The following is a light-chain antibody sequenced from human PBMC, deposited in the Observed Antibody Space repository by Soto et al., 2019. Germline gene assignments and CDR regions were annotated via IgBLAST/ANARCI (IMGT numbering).Light chain of an antibody. CDR3: SSFAGNNNLV. CDR1: SSDVGGYNY. Sequence: QSALTQPPSASGSPGQSVTISCTGTSSDVGGYNYVSWYQQHPGQAPKLMISEVSKRPSGVPDRFSGSKSGNTASLTVSGLQAEDEADYYFSSFAGNNNLVFGGGTKLTVL. CDR2: EVS. J-gene: IGLJ2*01. V-gene: IGLV2-8*01.